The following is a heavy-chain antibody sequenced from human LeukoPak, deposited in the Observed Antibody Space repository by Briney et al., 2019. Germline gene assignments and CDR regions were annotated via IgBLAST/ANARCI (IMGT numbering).Heavy chain of an antibody. CDR2: MNLNSGSP. D-gene: IGHD5-12*01. CDR1: GYTFTTYG. J-gene: IGHJ4*02. Sequence: ASVKVSFTGSGYTFTTYGFNWVRQAPGQGLEGVGWMNLNSGSPVFARKFQGRVPTTWRPSVTTAYMALDSLTSEDSAVYYCGRGAGYGPLDYWGQATLVTVSS. V-gene: IGHV1-8*01. CDR3: GRGAGYGPLDY.